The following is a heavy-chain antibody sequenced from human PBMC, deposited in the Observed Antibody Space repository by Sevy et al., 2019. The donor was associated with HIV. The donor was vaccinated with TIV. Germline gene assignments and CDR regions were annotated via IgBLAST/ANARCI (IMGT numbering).Heavy chain of an antibody. V-gene: IGHV3-23*01. J-gene: IGHJ4*02. Sequence: GGSLRLSCAASGFRFNNYAMTWVRQAPGKGLEWVSGISGSGGSTYYADSVKGRFTISRDNSKNTLYLQMNSLRAEDTAVYDCAKEDSYGRFDYWGQGTLVTVSS. CDR3: AKEDSYGRFDY. D-gene: IGHD5-18*01. CDR1: GFRFNNYA. CDR2: ISGSGGST.